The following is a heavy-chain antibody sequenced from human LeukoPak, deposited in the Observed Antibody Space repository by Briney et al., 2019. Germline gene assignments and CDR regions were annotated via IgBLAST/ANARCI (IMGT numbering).Heavy chain of an antibody. CDR1: GFTFSSYA. CDR2: ISGSGGST. D-gene: IGHD3-22*01. V-gene: IGHV3-23*01. J-gene: IGHJ4*02. Sequence: GGSLRLSCAASGFTFSSYAMSWVRQAPGKGLEWVSAISGSGGSTYYADSVKGRFTISRDNSKNTLYLQMNSLRAEDTAVYYCARARGYYDSSGLNTFDYWGQGTLVTVSS. CDR3: ARARGYYDSSGLNTFDY.